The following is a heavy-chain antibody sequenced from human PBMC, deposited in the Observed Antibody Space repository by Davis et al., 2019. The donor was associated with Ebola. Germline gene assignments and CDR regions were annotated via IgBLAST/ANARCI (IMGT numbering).Heavy chain of an antibody. D-gene: IGHD3-9*01. CDR2: ISSRSWTI. J-gene: IGHJ5*01. CDR1: GFTFNNYS. Sequence: GESLKISCAASGFTFNNYSMNWVRQAPGKGLEWVSYISSRSWTIYYADSVEGRFTISRDNAKNSLYLQMNSLRAEDTALYHCARVNAVTGYSRFDSWGQGTLVTVSS. CDR3: ARVNAVTGYSRFDS. V-gene: IGHV3-48*04.